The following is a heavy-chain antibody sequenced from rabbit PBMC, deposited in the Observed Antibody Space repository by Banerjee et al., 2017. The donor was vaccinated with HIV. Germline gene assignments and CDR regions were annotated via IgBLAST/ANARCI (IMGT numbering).Heavy chain of an antibody. J-gene: IGHJ4*01. CDR2: IDAGGSGVT. V-gene: IGHV1S40*01. CDR1: GFSFSSKYY. D-gene: IGHD1-1*01. Sequence: QSLEESGGDLVKPGASLTLTCTASGFSFSSKYYMCWVRQAPGKGLEWIACIDAGGSGVTYYASWAKGRFTISKTSSTTVTLQMTSLTAADTATYFCARWGSGWSLSLWGQGTLVTVS. CDR3: ARWGSGWSLSL.